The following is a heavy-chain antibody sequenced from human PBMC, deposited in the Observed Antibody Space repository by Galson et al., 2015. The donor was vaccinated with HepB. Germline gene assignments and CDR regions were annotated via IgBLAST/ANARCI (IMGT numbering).Heavy chain of an antibody. CDR1: GYTFTSYG. J-gene: IGHJ5*02. CDR3: ARREDYYDSSGYYSGVTFDP. D-gene: IGHD3-22*01. V-gene: IGHV1-18*01. CDR2: ISAYNGNT. Sequence: QSGAEVKKPGESLRISCKASGYTFTSYGISWVRQAPGQGLEWMGWISAYNGNTNYAQKLQGRVTMTTDTSTSTAYMELRSLRSDDTAVYYCARREDYYDSSGYYSGVTFDPWGQGTLVTVSS.